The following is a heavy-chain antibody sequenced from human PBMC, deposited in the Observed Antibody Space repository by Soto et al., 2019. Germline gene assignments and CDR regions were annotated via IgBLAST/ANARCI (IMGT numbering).Heavy chain of an antibody. V-gene: IGHV3-23*01. J-gene: IGHJ4*02. CDR2: ISGSGGST. CDR3: AKSPTRSVAGVLDD. D-gene: IGHD6-19*01. Sequence: GGSLRLSCAASGFTFSSYALSWVRQAPGKGLEWVSAISGSGGSTYSADSVKGRFTISRDHSKNTLYLQMNSLRAEDTAVYYCAKSPTRSVAGVLDDWGQGTLVTVSS. CDR1: GFTFSSYA.